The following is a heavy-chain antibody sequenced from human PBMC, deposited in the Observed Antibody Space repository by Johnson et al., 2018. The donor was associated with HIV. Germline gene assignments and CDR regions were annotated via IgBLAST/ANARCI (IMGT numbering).Heavy chain of an antibody. Sequence: QVQLVESGGGVVQPGGSLRLSCAASGFTFSSYGMHWVRQAPGKGLEWVAFIRYDGSNKYYADSVKGRFTISRDNSKNTLYLQMNSLRAEDTAVYYCAKDRILSGYGPGAFDIWGQGTVVTVSS. D-gene: IGHD5-12*01. CDR1: GFTFSSYG. V-gene: IGHV3-30*02. CDR2: IRYDGSNK. CDR3: AKDRILSGYGPGAFDI. J-gene: IGHJ3*02.